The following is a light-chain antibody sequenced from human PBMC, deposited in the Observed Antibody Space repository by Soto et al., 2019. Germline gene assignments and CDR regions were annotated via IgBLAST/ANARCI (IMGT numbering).Light chain of an antibody. V-gene: IGKV1-39*01. Sequence: DIQMTQSPSSLSASVGDRVTITCRASQSIRNYVNWYQQKPGKAPKFLIYVASTLQIGVPSRFSCSGSGTDFTLTISSLQPEDFATYYCQQSYSSPYPFGPGTKLEIK. CDR1: QSIRNY. CDR2: VAS. CDR3: QQSYSSPYP. J-gene: IGKJ2*01.